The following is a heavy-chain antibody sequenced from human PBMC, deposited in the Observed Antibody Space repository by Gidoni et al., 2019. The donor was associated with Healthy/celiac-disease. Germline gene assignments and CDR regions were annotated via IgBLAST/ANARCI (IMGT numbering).Heavy chain of an antibody. D-gene: IGHD7-27*01. CDR2: ISYDGSNK. CDR3: ARNHNELGKRRAYYYYGMDV. J-gene: IGHJ6*02. Sequence: QVQLVESGGGGVQPGRSLRLSCAASGFTFSSYAMHWVRQAPGKGREWVAVISYDGSNKYSADSVTGRFTISRDNSKNTLYLQMNSLRAEDTAVYYCARNHNELGKRRAYYYYGMDVWGQGTTVTVSS. CDR1: GFTFSSYA. V-gene: IGHV3-30*01.